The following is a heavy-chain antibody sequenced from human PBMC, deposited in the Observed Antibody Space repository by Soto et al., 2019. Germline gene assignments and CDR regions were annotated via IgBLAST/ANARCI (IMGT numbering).Heavy chain of an antibody. J-gene: IGHJ4*02. CDR3: ARSDYYGPFDY. D-gene: IGHD1-26*01. Sequence: GXSVKVSFKTSGDTFSYYTVNWVRQAPGLGLEWMGRINPILTLSNYAQNFRGRVSITADKSTSTAYMEMTSVTAADTAVYYCARSDYYGPFDYWGQGTLVTVSS. CDR1: GDTFSYYT. V-gene: IGHV1-69*02. CDR2: INPILTLS.